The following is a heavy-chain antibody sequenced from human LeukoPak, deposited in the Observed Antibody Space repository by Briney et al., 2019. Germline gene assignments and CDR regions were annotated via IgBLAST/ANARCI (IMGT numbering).Heavy chain of an antibody. CDR2: ISYDGSNT. D-gene: IGHD1-7*01. CDR3: GRHIYPWKYADGFDI. J-gene: IGHJ3*02. CDR1: GFTFSTYT. V-gene: IGHV3-30*04. Sequence: GGSLRLSCAASGFTFSTYTMHWVREAPGKGLEWEALISYDGSNTYYADSVKGRFTISRDNSKNTMYLQVNSLRAEDTAVYYRGRHIYPWKYADGFDIWGQGTMVTVSS.